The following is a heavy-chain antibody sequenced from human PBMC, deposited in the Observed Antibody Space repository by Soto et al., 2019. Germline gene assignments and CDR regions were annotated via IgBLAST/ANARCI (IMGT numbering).Heavy chain of an antibody. CDR1: GGTFSSYA. V-gene: IGHV1-69*13. J-gene: IGHJ4*02. Sequence: ASVKVSCKAPGGTFSSYAISWVRQAPGQGLEWMGGIIPIFGTANYAQKFQGRVTITADESTSTAYMELSSLRSEDTAVYYCARGPLMVRGVTTFDYWGQGTQVTVSS. CDR3: ARGPLMVRGVTTFDY. CDR2: IIPIFGTA. D-gene: IGHD3-10*01.